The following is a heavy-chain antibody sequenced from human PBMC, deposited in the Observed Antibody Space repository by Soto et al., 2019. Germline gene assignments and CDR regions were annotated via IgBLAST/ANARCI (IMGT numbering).Heavy chain of an antibody. CDR2: IYYSGST. D-gene: IGHD1-1*01. CDR1: GGSISSYY. Sequence: SETLSLTCTVSGGSISSYYWSWIRQPPGKGLEWIGYIYYSGSTNYNPSLKSRVTISVDTSKNQFSLKLSSVTAADTAVYYCAREKGATGGYAFDIWGQGTMVTVSS. V-gene: IGHV4-59*01. CDR3: AREKGATGGYAFDI. J-gene: IGHJ3*02.